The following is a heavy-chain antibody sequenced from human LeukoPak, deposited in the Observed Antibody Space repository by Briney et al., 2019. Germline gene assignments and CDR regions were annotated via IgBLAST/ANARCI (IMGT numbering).Heavy chain of an antibody. J-gene: IGHJ4*02. D-gene: IGHD2-21*01. V-gene: IGHV4-34*01. CDR1: GGSFSGYY. CDR3: ATQILLCHYY. Sequence: SETLSLTCAVYGGSFSGYYWSWIRRPPGKGLEWIGEINHSGSTNYHPSLKSRVTISVDTSKNQFSLKLTSVTAADTAMYYCATQILLCHYYWGQGTLVTVSS. CDR2: INHSGST.